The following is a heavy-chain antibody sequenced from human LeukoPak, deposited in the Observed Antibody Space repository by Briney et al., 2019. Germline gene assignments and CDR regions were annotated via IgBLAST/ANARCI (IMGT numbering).Heavy chain of an antibody. CDR1: GFTFNSYA. J-gene: IGHJ6*02. V-gene: IGHV3-23*01. CDR2: ISGSGAST. D-gene: IGHD3-10*01. CDR3: AKGFSYYYYYGMDV. Sequence: GGSLRLSCAASGFTFNSYAMSWVRQAPGKGLEWVSAISGSGASTYYAGSVKGRFTISRDNSKDTLYVQMNSLRVDDTAVYYCAKGFSYYYYYGMDVWGQGTTVTV.